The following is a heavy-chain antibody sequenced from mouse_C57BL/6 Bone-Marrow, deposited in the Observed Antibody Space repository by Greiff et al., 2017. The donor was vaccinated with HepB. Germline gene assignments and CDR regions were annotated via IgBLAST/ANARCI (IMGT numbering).Heavy chain of an antibody. V-gene: IGHV5-9-1*02. CDR1: GFTFSSYA. CDR3: TRGGGGLRYFDV. D-gene: IGHD3-3*01. Sequence: EVQVVESGEGLVKPGGSLKLSCAASGFTFSSYAMSWVRQTPEKRLEWVAYISSGGDYIYYADTVKGRFTISRDNARNTLYLQMSSLKAEDTAMFYCTRGGGGLRYFDVWGTGTTVTVSS. J-gene: IGHJ1*03. CDR2: ISSGGDYI.